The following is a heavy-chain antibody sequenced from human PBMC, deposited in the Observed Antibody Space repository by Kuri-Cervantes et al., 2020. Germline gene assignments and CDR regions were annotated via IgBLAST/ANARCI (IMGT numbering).Heavy chain of an antibody. D-gene: IGHD3-22*01. CDR2: ISAYNGDT. Sequence: ASVKVSCKTSGYRFTSHGIGWVRQAPGQGLEWMGWISAYNGDTNYAQKLQGRVTMTTDTSTSTAYMELRSLRSDDTAVYYCARVHYDSSGLTGYLDYWGQGTLVTVSS. J-gene: IGHJ4*02. CDR1: GYRFTSHG. CDR3: ARVHYDSSGLTGYLDY. V-gene: IGHV1-18*01.